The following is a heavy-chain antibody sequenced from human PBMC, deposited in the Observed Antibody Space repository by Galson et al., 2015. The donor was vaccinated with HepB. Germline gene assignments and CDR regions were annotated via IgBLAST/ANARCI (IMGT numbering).Heavy chain of an antibody. CDR3: ARDPYPEYYDFWSGYYPHDGFDI. D-gene: IGHD3-3*01. J-gene: IGHJ3*02. V-gene: IGHV3-21*01. Sequence: SLRLSCAASGFTFSSYSMNWVRQAPGKGLEWVSSISSSSSYIYYADSVKGRFTISRDNAKNSLYLQMNSLRAEDTAVYYCARDPYPEYYDFWSGYYPHDGFDIWGQGTMVTVSS. CDR1: GFTFSSYS. CDR2: ISSSSSYI.